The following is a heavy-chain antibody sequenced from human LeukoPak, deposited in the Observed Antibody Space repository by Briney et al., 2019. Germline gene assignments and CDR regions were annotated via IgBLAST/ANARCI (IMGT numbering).Heavy chain of an antibody. CDR2: IWYDGTHK. D-gene: IGHD5-24*01. CDR3: VKDRGDGYRGFDY. CDR1: GFTFSSCG. J-gene: IGHJ4*02. V-gene: IGHV3-33*06. Sequence: PGGSLRLSRAASGFTFSSCGFHWVRQAPGKGLEWVAVIWYDGTHKYYADSMKGRLTISRDNSKNTVYLQMNSLRAEDTAVYYCVKDRGDGYRGFDYWGQGTLVTVSS.